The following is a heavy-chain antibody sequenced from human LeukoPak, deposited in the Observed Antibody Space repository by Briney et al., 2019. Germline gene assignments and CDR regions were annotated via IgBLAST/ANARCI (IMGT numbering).Heavy chain of an antibody. CDR2: ISYDGGNK. J-gene: IGHJ4*02. Sequence: GGSLRLSCAASGFTFSSYAMHWVRQAPGKGLEWVAVISYDGGNKYYADSVKGRFTISRDNSKNTLYLQMNSLRAEDTAVYYCARDGEYYDFWSGYYSHSNFFDYWGQGTLVTVSS. CDR1: GFTFSSYA. V-gene: IGHV3-30-3*01. CDR3: ARDGEYYDFWSGYYSHSNFFDY. D-gene: IGHD3-3*01.